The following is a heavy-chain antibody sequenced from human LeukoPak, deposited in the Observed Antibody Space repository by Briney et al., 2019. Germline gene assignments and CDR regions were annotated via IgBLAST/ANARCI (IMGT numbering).Heavy chain of an antibody. Sequence: PGRSLRLSCAASGFTFSSYDIHWVRQAPGKGLEWVALTSSDGGNKYFADSVKGRFTISTDNSENTLYLQMNSLRPEDTAVYYCAKCCPMDVWGQGTTVTVSS. D-gene: IGHD4/OR15-4a*01. CDR2: TSSDGGNK. J-gene: IGHJ6*02. V-gene: IGHV3-30*18. CDR1: GFTFSSYD. CDR3: AKCCPMDV.